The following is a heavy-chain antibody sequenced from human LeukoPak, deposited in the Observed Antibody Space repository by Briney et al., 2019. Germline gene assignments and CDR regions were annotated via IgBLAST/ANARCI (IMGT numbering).Heavy chain of an antibody. CDR1: GFTFSSYE. D-gene: IGHD5-24*01. V-gene: IGHV3-48*03. Sequence: GSLRLSCAASGFTFSSYEMNWVRQAPGKGLEWVSYISSSGSTIYYADSVKGRFTISRDNAKNSLYLRMNSLRAEDTAVYYCARDSRDGYYRPDYFDYWGQGILVTVSS. J-gene: IGHJ4*02. CDR2: ISSSGSTI. CDR3: ARDSRDGYYRPDYFDY.